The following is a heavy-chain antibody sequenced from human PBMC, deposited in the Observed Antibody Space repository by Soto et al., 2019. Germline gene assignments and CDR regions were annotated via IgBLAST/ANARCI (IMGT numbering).Heavy chain of an antibody. CDR3: ARHRRSRTPRAALKGIVVVPAAIYAYYYMDV. Sequence: GASVKVSCKASGYTFTSYAMHWVRQAPGQRLEWMGWINAGNGNTKYSQKFQGRVTITRDTSASTAYMELSSVTAADTAVYYCARHRRSRTPRAALKGIVVVPAAIYAYYYMDVWGKGTTVTVSS. V-gene: IGHV1-3*01. CDR1: GYTFTSYA. J-gene: IGHJ6*03. D-gene: IGHD2-2*01. CDR2: INAGNGNT.